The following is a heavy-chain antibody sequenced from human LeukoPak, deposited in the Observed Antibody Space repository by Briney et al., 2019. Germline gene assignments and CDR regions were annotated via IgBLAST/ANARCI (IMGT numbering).Heavy chain of an antibody. V-gene: IGHV4-59*12. CDR2: IYYSGST. Sequence: PSETLSLTCTVSGGSFGTYYWSWIRQPPGKGLEWIGYIYYSGSTNYNPSLKSRVTISVDTSKNQFSLKLSSVTAADTAVYYCARAMLLVAAYDAFDIWGQGTMVTVSS. CDR1: GGSFGTYY. D-gene: IGHD2-15*01. J-gene: IGHJ3*02. CDR3: ARAMLLVAAYDAFDI.